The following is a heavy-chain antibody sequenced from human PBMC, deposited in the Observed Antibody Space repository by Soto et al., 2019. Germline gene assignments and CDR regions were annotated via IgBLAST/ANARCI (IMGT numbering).Heavy chain of an antibody. CDR2: IYPGDGGT. CDR1: GYTFTHYY. CDR3: SRGYCDWGHY. J-gene: IGHJ4*02. D-gene: IGHD3-9*01. V-gene: IGHV1-46*01. Sequence: QVQLVQSGAEVKKPGASVKVSCKASGYTFTHYYMHWVRQAPGQGLEWLGIIYPGDGGTTFAQKFQGRVTMTRDTSASTVYMELSSLASEDTVLYYWSRGYCDWGHYWGQGTLVIVSS.